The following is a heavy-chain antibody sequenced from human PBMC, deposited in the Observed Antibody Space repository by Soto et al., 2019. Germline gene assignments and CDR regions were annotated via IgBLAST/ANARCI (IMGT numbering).Heavy chain of an antibody. D-gene: IGHD6-13*01. J-gene: IGHJ4*02. CDR3: ARAIIAAAGLDY. CDR2: INHLETT. Sequence: SETLSLTCTVSGASITYGAYSWSWIRQTPGKGLEWIGYINHLETTFYNPSFESRLTLSIDRTKNQFSLNLKSMSAADTAVYYCARAIIAAAGLDYWGQGTLVTVSS. CDR1: GASITYGAYS. V-gene: IGHV4-30-2*01.